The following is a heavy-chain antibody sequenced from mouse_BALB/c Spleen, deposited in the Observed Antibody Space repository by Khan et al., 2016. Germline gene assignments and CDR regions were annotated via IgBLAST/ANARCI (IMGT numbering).Heavy chain of an antibody. V-gene: IGHV1-77*01. Sequence: QVQLQQPGTELPRLGASVKLSCKASGYIFTDYYLHWVKQRSGQGLEWTGETFPGSGITYYTEKFKGKASLTADTSSSPAYRQLSSLTSEYSAVYFGGRTYYGYFAMDYWGHGASVTVSS. CDR2: TFPGSGIT. CDR1: GYIFTDYY. J-gene: IGHJ4*01. CDR3: GRTYYGYFAMDY. D-gene: IGHD1-2*01.